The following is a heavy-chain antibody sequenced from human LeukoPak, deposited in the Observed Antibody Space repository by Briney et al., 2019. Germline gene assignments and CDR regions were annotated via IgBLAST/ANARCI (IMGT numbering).Heavy chain of an antibody. J-gene: IGHJ3*02. CDR2: ISSSSSYI. D-gene: IGHD1-26*01. V-gene: IGHV3-21*01. CDR3: ARDSGIYYGFDAFDI. Sequence: GGSLRLSCAASGFTFSSYSMNWVRQARGKGLEWVSSISSSSSYIYYADSVKGRFTISRDNAKNSLYLQMNSLRAEDTAVYYCARDSGIYYGFDAFDIWGQGTMVTVSS. CDR1: GFTFSSYS.